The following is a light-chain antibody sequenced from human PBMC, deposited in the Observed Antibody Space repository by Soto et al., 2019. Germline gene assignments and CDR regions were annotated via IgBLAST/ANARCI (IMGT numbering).Light chain of an antibody. V-gene: IGKV3-15*01. CDR1: QSVTTK. CDR3: HQYNDWPRT. J-gene: IGKJ1*01. Sequence: EIVLTQSPVTLPASLGGRATLSCRASQSVTTKLAWYQQKPDQAPRLVIFGASSRATGIPARFSGSGSGTEFTLTISSLQSEDFAVYYCHQYNDWPRTFGQGTKVEIK. CDR2: GAS.